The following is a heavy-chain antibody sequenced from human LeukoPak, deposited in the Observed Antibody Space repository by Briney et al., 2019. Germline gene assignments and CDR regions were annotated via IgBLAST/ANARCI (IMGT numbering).Heavy chain of an antibody. CDR1: GVSISTAGY. J-gene: IGHJ3*02. Sequence: SQTLSLTCTVSGVSISTAGYWSWIRQYPGKGLAWIGYIYFSGSTYYNPSLKSRVTISVDTSKNHFSLKLSSVTAADTAVYYCARVPPDYGDYVRAFDIWGQGTKVTVSS. D-gene: IGHD4-17*01. V-gene: IGHV4-31*03. CDR2: IYFSGST. CDR3: ARVPPDYGDYVRAFDI.